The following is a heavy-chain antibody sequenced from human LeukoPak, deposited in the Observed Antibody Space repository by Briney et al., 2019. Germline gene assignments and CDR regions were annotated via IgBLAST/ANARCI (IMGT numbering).Heavy chain of an antibody. J-gene: IGHJ3*02. CDR3: AVYGSGSDAFDI. CDR2: INPNSGGT. Sequence: ASVKVSCKASGYTFTGYYMHWVRQAPGQGLEWIGWINPNSGGTNYAQKFQGRVTMTRDTSISTAYMELSRLRSDDPAVYYCAVYGSGSDAFDIWGQGTMVTVSS. V-gene: IGHV1-2*02. D-gene: IGHD3-10*01. CDR1: GYTFTGYY.